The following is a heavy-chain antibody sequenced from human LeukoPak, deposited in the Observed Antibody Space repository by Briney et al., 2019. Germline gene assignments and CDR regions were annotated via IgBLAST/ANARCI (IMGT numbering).Heavy chain of an antibody. D-gene: IGHD6-25*01. CDR2: IYYSGST. CDR3: ARSTHQRSEIFDY. Sequence: SETLSLTCTVSGGSISSSSYYWGWIRQPPGKGLEWIGSIYYSGSTYYNPSLKSRVTISVDTSKNQFSLKLSSVTAADTAVYYCARSTHQRSEIFDYWGQGTLVTVSS. J-gene: IGHJ4*02. V-gene: IGHV4-39*01. CDR1: GGSISSSSYY.